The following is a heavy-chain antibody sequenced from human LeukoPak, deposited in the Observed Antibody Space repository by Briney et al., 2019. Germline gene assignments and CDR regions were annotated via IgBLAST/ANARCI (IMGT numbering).Heavy chain of an antibody. J-gene: IGHJ3*02. Sequence: GGSLRLSCAASGFTFSSYGMHWVRQAPGKGLEWVAVIWYDGSNKYYADSVKGRFTISRDNSKNTLYLQMNSLRAEDTAVYYCAKGYYDSSGLDAFDIWGQGTMVIVSS. D-gene: IGHD3-22*01. V-gene: IGHV3-33*06. CDR1: GFTFSSYG. CDR3: AKGYYDSSGLDAFDI. CDR2: IWYDGSNK.